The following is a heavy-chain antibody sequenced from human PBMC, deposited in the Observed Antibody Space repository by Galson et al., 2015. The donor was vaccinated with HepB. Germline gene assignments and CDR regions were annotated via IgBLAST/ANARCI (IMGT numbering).Heavy chain of an antibody. CDR1: GYTFTRYW. CDR3: VRFHTIYGVVDESAFDI. CDR2: IYPGDSET. Sequence: QSGAEVKKPGQSLKISCKGSGYTFTRYWIGWVRQKPGKGLEWMGIIYPGDSETRYRPPFQGQVTISADRSTNTASLKWSSLKASDTAIYYCVRFHTIYGVVDESAFDIWGQGTRVTVS. V-gene: IGHV5-51*03. D-gene: IGHD3-3*01. J-gene: IGHJ3*02.